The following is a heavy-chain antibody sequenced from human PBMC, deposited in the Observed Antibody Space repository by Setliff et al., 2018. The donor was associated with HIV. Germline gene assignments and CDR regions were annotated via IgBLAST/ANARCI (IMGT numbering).Heavy chain of an antibody. CDR1: GYTFSGYY. CDR3: AKGSFDSSGWAHYYYYYMDV. J-gene: IGHJ6*03. CDR2: LNPRSGGS. V-gene: IGHV1-2*02. D-gene: IGHD6-19*01. Sequence: ASVKVSCKASGYTFSGYYIHWVRQAPGQGLEWMGWLNPRSGGSDYAQRFQGRVTMTRDTSISTAYMELSRLTSDDTAVYYCAKGSFDSSGWAHYYYYYMDVWGKGTTVTVSS.